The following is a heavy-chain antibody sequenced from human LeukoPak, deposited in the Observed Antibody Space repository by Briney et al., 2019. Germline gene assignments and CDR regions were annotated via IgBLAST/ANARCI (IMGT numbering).Heavy chain of an antibody. CDR1: GGSISSYY. J-gene: IGHJ6*03. CDR3: ARHGFRSGSSGWYPSLRYYYYMDV. Sequence: PSETLSLTCTVSGGSISSYYWSWIRQPPGKGLEWIGYIYTSGSTNYNPSLKSRVTISVDTSKNQFSLKLSSVTAADTAVYYCARHGFRSGSSGWYPSLRYYYYMDVWGKGTTVTVSS. CDR2: IYTSGST. D-gene: IGHD6-19*01. V-gene: IGHV4-4*09.